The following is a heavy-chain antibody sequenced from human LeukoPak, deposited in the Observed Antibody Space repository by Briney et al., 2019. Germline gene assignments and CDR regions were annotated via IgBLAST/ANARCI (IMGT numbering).Heavy chain of an antibody. Sequence: SETLSLTCAVYDGSFSGYYWTWIRQPPGKGLEWIGEINHSGSTNYNPSLKSRVTISVDTSKNQFSLKLSSVTAADTAVYYCAGKAVAGPFDYWGQGTLVTVSS. CDR2: INHSGST. D-gene: IGHD6-19*01. V-gene: IGHV4-34*01. J-gene: IGHJ4*02. CDR1: DGSFSGYY. CDR3: AGKAVAGPFDY.